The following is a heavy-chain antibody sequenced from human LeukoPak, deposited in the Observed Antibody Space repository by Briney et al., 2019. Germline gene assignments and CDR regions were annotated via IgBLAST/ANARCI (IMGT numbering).Heavy chain of an antibody. CDR2: IGTADDT. CDR1: GFTFSTYG. Sequence: PGGSLRLSCAASGFTFSTYGMHWVRQVTGKGLEWVSAIGTADDTYYLGSVKGRFTISRENAKNVLYLQMSSLRAEDTAVYYCAREIRETVITRHYYYGIDVWGQGTTVTVSS. J-gene: IGHJ6*02. V-gene: IGHV3-13*01. CDR3: AREIRETVITRHYYYGIDV. D-gene: IGHD1-7*01.